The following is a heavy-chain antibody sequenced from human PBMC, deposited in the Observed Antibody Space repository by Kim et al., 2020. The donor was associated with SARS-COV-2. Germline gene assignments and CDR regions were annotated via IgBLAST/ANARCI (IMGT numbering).Heavy chain of an antibody. Sequence: TYYNPSLKSRVTISVDTSKNQFSLKLSSVTAADTAVYYCARSRRGVAVDYWGQGTLVTVSS. CDR3: ARSRRGVAVDY. CDR2: T. V-gene: IGHV4-39*07. J-gene: IGHJ4*02. D-gene: IGHD2-15*01.